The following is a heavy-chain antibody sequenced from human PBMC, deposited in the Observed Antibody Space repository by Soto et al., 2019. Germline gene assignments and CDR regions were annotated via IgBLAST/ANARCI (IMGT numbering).Heavy chain of an antibody. V-gene: IGHV3-21*01. Sequence: EVQLVESGGGLVKPGGPLRLSCAASGFTFSSYSMNWVRQAPGKGLEWVSSISTTSSYIYYADSVKGRFTISRDNAKNPLYLQMNSLRAEDTAVYYCAREGSLYGDSFSNCVDYWGQGTLVTVSS. CDR1: GFTFSSYS. D-gene: IGHD4-17*01. CDR2: ISTTSSYI. J-gene: IGHJ4*02. CDR3: AREGSLYGDSFSNCVDY.